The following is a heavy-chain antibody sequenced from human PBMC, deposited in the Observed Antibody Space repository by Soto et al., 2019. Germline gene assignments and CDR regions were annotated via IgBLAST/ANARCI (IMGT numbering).Heavy chain of an antibody. D-gene: IGHD1-7*01. J-gene: IGHJ4*02. CDR1: GFTFTGYS. V-gene: IGHV3-21*06. CDR2: ISSTTNYI. Sequence: PGGSLRLSCAASGFTFTGYSMNWVRQAPGKGLEWVSSISSTTNYIYYGDSMKGRFTISRDNAKNSLYLEMNSLRAEDTAVYYCARESEELTSNFDYWGQGSLVTVSS. CDR3: ARESEELTSNFDY.